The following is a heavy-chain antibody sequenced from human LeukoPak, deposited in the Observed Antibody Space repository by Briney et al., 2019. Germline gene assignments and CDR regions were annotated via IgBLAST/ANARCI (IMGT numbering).Heavy chain of an antibody. D-gene: IGHD3-22*01. Sequence: GASVKVSCKASGYTFATYGFWLVRQAPGHGLEWMGWISSNTGKTDYAQKFQGRVTLTTDTSTSTAYMELRSLRPDDTVLYYCEKVAGDRSDYWGQGTLLTVSS. CDR2: ISSNTGKT. CDR3: EKVAGDRSDY. J-gene: IGHJ4*02. V-gene: IGHV1-18*01. CDR1: GYTFATYG.